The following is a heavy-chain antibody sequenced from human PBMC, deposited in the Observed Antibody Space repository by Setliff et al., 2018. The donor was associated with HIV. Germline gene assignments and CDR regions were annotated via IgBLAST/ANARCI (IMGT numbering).Heavy chain of an antibody. Sequence: PSETLSLTCAVYGGSFSGYYWSWIRQPPGKGLEWIGEITHSGSTNYNPSLKSRVTISVEMSKKQFSLKLSSVTAADTAMYYCARGLGGYYSYFDYWGQGTLVTVSS. CDR2: ITHSGST. CDR1: GGSFSGYY. V-gene: IGHV4-34*01. D-gene: IGHD3-3*01. CDR3: ARGLGGYYSYFDY. J-gene: IGHJ4*02.